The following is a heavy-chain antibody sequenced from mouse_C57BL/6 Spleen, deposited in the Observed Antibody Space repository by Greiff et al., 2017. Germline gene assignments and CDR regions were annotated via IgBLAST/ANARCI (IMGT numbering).Heavy chain of an antibody. CDR1: GYTFTSYW. CDR2: INPSSGYT. CDR3: ARGTTVLDY. J-gene: IGHJ2*01. V-gene: IGHV1-7*01. D-gene: IGHD1-1*01. Sequence: QVQLQQPGAELVRPGSSVKLSCKASGYTFTSYWMHWVKQRPGQGLEWIGYINPSSGYTKYNQKFKDKATLTADKSSSTAYMQLSSLTYEDAAVYYCARGTTVLDYWGQGTTLTVSS.